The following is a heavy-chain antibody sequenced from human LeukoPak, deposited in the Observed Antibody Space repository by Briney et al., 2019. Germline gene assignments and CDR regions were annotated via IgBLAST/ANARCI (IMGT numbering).Heavy chain of an antibody. CDR3: VRDRGTYRPIDY. CDR1: GFTFSSYG. J-gene: IGHJ4*02. V-gene: IGHV3-21*04. Sequence: GGSLRLSCAASGFTFSSYGMHWVRQAPGKGLEWVSSISYTGTYIYYADSVKGRFTISRDNAQNSLYLQMNSLRAEDTAIYYCVRDRGTYRPIDYWGQGTLVTVSS. CDR2: ISYTGTYI. D-gene: IGHD1-26*01.